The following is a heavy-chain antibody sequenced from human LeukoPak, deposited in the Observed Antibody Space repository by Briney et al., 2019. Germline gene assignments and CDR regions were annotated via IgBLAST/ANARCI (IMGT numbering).Heavy chain of an antibody. Sequence: GGSLRLSCAASGFTFSDYYMSWIRQAPGKGLEWVSYISSSGSPINYADSVKGRFTISRDNSKNTLYLQMNSLRPEDTAVYYCAKGGGTGYSSSWYSNWGQGTLVTVSS. CDR3: AKGGGTGYSSSWYSN. V-gene: IGHV3-11*04. D-gene: IGHD6-13*01. J-gene: IGHJ4*02. CDR1: GFTFSDYY. CDR2: ISSSGSPI.